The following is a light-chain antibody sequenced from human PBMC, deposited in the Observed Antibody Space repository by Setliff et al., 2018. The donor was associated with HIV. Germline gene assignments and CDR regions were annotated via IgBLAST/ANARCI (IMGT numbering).Light chain of an antibody. J-gene: IGLJ1*01. CDR2: DVS. Sequence: SNDVGTYSYVSWYQQYPGKAPKVVISDVSKRPSGVPDRISGSKSGNTASLTISGLQAEDEADYYCSSYGGNNNKVFGTGTKVTVL. CDR3: SSYGGNNNKV. V-gene: IGLV2-11*03. CDR1: SNDVGTYSY.